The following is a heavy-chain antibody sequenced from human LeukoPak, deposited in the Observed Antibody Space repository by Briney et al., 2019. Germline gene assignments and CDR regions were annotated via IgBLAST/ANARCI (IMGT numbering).Heavy chain of an antibody. D-gene: IGHD3-9*01. Sequence: PSETLSLTCTVSGGSISSSSYYWGWIRQPPGKGREWIGSIYYCGSTYYNPSLKSRVTISVDTSKNQFSLKLSSVTAADTAVYYCATVGRKIVRYFDWSRGPEFDYWGQGTLVTVSS. CDR2: IYYCGST. CDR3: ATVGRKIVRYFDWSRGPEFDY. CDR1: GGSISSSSYY. V-gene: IGHV4-39*01. J-gene: IGHJ4*02.